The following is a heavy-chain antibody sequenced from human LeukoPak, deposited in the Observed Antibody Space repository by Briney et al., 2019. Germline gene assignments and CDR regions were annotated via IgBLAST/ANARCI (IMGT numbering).Heavy chain of an antibody. Sequence: SETLSLTCAVYGGSFSGYYWSWIRQPPGKGLEWTGEINHSGSTNYNPSLKSRVTISVDTSKNQFSLKLSSVTAADTAVYYCARGPFMYYDFWSGSISVAFDIWGQGTMVTVSS. CDR2: INHSGST. D-gene: IGHD3-3*01. CDR3: ARGPFMYYDFWSGSISVAFDI. CDR1: GGSFSGYY. J-gene: IGHJ3*02. V-gene: IGHV4-34*01.